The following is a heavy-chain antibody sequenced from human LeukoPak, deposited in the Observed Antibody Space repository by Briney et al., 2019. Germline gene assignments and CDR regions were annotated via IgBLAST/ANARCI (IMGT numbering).Heavy chain of an antibody. D-gene: IGHD4-17*01. Sequence: SETLSLTCTVSGGSISTYYWSWLRQPPGKGLEWIGYVYYSGITDYNPSLKSRVTISVDTSKSQFSLKLSSVTAADTAVYYCARHLTSGDYFDYWGQGTLVTVSS. J-gene: IGHJ4*02. CDR1: GGSISTYY. CDR2: VYYSGIT. CDR3: ARHLTSGDYFDY. V-gene: IGHV4-59*08.